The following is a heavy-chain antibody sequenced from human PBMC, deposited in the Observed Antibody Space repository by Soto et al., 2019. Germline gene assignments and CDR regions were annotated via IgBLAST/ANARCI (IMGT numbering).Heavy chain of an antibody. CDR1: GFTFSGYS. CDR2: ISSSSSYI. Sequence: PGGSLRLSCAASGFTFSGYSMNWVRQAPGKGLEWVSSISSSSSYIYYADSVKGRFTISRDNAKNSLYLQMNSLRAEDTAVYYCARDTPYYYGSGSYSFDYWGQGTMVTVSS. V-gene: IGHV3-21*01. CDR3: ARDTPYYYGSGSYSFDY. D-gene: IGHD3-10*01. J-gene: IGHJ4*02.